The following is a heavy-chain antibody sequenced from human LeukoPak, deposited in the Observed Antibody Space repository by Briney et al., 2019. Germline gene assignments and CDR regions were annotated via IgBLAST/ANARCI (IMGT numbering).Heavy chain of an antibody. CDR3: AKQIVVVVPAAMYATTFDI. CDR1: GFTFISYA. CDR2: ISGSGGST. Sequence: GGSLRLSCAASGFTFISYAMSWVRQAPGKGLEWVSAISGSGGSTYYADSVKGRFTISRDNSKNTLYLQMNSLRAEDTAVYYCAKQIVVVVPAAMYATTFDIWGQGTMVTVSS. V-gene: IGHV3-23*01. J-gene: IGHJ3*02. D-gene: IGHD2-2*01.